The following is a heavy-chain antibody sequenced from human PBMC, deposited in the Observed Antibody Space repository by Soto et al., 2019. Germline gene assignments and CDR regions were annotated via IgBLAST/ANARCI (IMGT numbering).Heavy chain of an antibody. V-gene: IGHV1-18*01. CDR3: ARVQEVEPPANNFFDS. CDR2: ISTYNGNT. Sequence: QVPLVQSGAEVKMPGASVKVSCKASGYTFTSSVISWLRQAPGQGLEWMGWISTYNGNTNYVQKFQGRLTMTTDTSTTTAYMELRSLRSDDTAVYSCARVQEVEPPANNFFDSWGQGTLVTVSS. D-gene: IGHD2-2*01. J-gene: IGHJ5*01. CDR1: GYTFTSSV.